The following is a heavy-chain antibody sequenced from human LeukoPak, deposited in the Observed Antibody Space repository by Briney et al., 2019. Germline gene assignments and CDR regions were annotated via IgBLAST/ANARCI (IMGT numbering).Heavy chain of an antibody. CDR2: IYSAGTAQ. J-gene: IGHJ6*03. D-gene: IGHD2-21*01. Sequence: PGGSLRLSCAASGFTFSRFDMSWVRQAPGKGLEWVANIYSAGTAQYYADSVKGRFTISRDNAKNLLFLQMDSLGAEDTAVYYCSAWRHCDIMACPGPRYHSYMDVWGEGTTVTVSS. CDR3: SAWRHCDIMACPGPRYHSYMDV. V-gene: IGHV3-7*01. CDR1: GFTFSRFD.